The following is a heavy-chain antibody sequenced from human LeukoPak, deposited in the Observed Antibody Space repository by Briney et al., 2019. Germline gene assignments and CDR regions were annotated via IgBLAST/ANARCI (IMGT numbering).Heavy chain of an antibody. Sequence: GGTLRLSCAASGFTFSSYGMSWVRQAPGKGLEWVSAISGSGGSTYYADSVKGRFTISRDNAKNSLYLQMNSLRTEDTALYYCAKDSTGGYYDSSGYFDYWGQGTLVTVSS. CDR3: AKDSTGGYYDSSGYFDY. J-gene: IGHJ4*02. CDR1: GFTFSSYG. CDR2: ISGSGGST. V-gene: IGHV3-23*01. D-gene: IGHD3-22*01.